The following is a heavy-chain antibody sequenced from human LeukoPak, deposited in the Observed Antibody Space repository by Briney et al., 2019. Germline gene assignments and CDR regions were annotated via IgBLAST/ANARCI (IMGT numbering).Heavy chain of an antibody. Sequence: ASVKVSCKASGYTFTSYAMNWVRQAPGQGLEWMGWINTNTGNPTYAQGFTGRFVFSLDTSVSTAYLQISSLKAEDTAVYYCARGFWVGGPRAFDIWGQGTMVTVSS. J-gene: IGHJ3*02. D-gene: IGHD1-26*01. V-gene: IGHV7-4-1*02. CDR3: ARGFWVGGPRAFDI. CDR2: INTNTGNP. CDR1: GYTFTSYA.